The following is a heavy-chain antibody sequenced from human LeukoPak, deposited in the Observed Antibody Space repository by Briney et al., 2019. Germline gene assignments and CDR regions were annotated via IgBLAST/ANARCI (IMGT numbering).Heavy chain of an antibody. CDR1: GFTFSSYS. V-gene: IGHV3-48*04. Sequence: PGGSLRLSCAASGFTFSSYSMNWDRQAPGRGLEWVSYISSGSSTIYYADSVKGRFTISRDDAKNSLYLQMNSLRAEDTAVYYCARFFDYWGQGTLVTVSS. J-gene: IGHJ4*02. CDR2: ISSGSSTI. CDR3: ARFFDY.